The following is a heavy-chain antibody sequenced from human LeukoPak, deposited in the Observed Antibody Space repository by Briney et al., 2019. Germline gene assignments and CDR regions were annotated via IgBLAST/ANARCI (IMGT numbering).Heavy chain of an antibody. J-gene: IGHJ5*02. CDR1: GGTFSSYA. D-gene: IGHD2-2*02. V-gene: IGHV1-69*13. Sequence: GASVKVSCKASGGTFSSYAISWVRQAPGQGLEWMGGIIPIFGTANYAQEFQGRVTITADESTSTAYMELSSLRSEDTAVYYCARDRPGRYCSTISCYSASPFDPWGQGTLVTVSS. CDR3: ARDRPGRYCSTISCYSASPFDP. CDR2: IIPIFGTA.